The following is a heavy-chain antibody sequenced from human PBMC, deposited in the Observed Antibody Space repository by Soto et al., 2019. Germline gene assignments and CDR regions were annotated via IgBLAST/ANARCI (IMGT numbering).Heavy chain of an antibody. CDR2: IDTSGTKI. V-gene: IGHV3-11*01. CDR3: ASHYDMWSGYLSPVDY. J-gene: IGHJ4*02. CDR1: GYTFCDYY. D-gene: IGHD3-3*01. Sequence: PGGSLRLSCAASGYTFCDYYMSWIRQAPGKGLEWISYIDTSGTKIYYADSVKGRLTITRDNAKNSLYLEMNSLRDEDTAVYYCASHYDMWSGYLSPVDYWGQGTLVTVSS.